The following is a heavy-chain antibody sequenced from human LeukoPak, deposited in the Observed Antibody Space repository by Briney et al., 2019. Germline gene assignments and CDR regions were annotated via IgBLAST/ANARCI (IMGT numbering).Heavy chain of an antibody. CDR3: TTDRTRIADYYYYMDV. CDR1: GFTFSNAW. V-gene: IGHV3-15*01. CDR2: IKSKTDGGTT. D-gene: IGHD1-14*01. J-gene: IGHJ6*03. Sequence: GSLRLSCAASGFTFSNAWMSWVRQAPGKGLEWVGRIKSKTDGGTTDYAAPVKGRFTISRDDSKNTLYLQMNSLKTEDTAVYYCTTDRTRIADYYYYMDVWGKGTTVTIFS.